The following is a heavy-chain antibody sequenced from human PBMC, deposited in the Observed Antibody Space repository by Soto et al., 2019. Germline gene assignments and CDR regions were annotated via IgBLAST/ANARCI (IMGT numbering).Heavy chain of an antibody. Sequence: SVKVSRKASGDTYSRYAISRVRQAHGQGLEWMGGIIPIFGTANYAQKFRGRVTITADESTSTAYMELSSLRSEDTAVYYCAVILEWFPYYYYYGMDVWGQGTTVTVSS. CDR2: IIPIFGTA. CDR1: GDTYSRYA. D-gene: IGHD3-3*01. CDR3: AVILEWFPYYYYYGMDV. J-gene: IGHJ6*02. V-gene: IGHV1-69*13.